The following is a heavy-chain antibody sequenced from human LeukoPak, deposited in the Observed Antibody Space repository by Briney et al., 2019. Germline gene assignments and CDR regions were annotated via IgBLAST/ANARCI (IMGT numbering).Heavy chain of an antibody. CDR3: ARVLPYDYINRFDR. J-gene: IGHJ5*02. V-gene: IGHV3-7*01. Sequence: PGGSLRLSCAASGFTFSIYAMSWVRQGTGKGLEWVANIKQDGSEKYYVDSVKGRFTISRDNAKNSLYLQMNSLRAEDTAVYYCARVLPYDYINRFDRWGQGTLVTVSS. CDR2: IKQDGSEK. D-gene: IGHD4-11*01. CDR1: GFTFSIYA.